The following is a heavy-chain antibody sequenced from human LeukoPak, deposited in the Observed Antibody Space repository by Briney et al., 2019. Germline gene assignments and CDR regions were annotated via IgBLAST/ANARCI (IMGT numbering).Heavy chain of an antibody. D-gene: IGHD2/OR15-2a*01. J-gene: IGHJ6*02. CDR1: GFTFSSYA. V-gene: IGHV3-23*01. CDR3: AKVLENYYYYGMDV. CDR2: ISGSGGST. Sequence: GGSLRLSCAASGFTFSSYAMSWVRQAPGKGLEWVSAISGSGGSTHYADSVKGRFTISRDNSKNTLYLQMNSLRAEDTAVYYCAKVLENYYYYGMDVWGQGTTVTVSS.